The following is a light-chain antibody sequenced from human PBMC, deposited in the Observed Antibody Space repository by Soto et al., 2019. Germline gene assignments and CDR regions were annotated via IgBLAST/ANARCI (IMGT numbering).Light chain of an antibody. CDR1: SSDVGGYNY. CDR2: DVT. Sequence: QCALTQPASVSGSPGQSITISCTGTSSDVGGYNYVSWYQQHPGKAPKLMIYDVTNRPSGVSNRFSGSKSGNTASLTISGLQAEDEADYYCSSYTSSSTPLFGGGTKLTVL. V-gene: IGLV2-14*03. J-gene: IGLJ2*01. CDR3: SSYTSSSTPL.